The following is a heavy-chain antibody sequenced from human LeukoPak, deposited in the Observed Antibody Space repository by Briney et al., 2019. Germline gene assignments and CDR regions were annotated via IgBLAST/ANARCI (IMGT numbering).Heavy chain of an antibody. D-gene: IGHD1-1*01. J-gene: IGHJ5*02. Sequence: SVKVSCKASGGTFSSYAISWVRPAPGQGLDWMGGIIPIFGTANYAQKFQGRVTITTDESTSTAYMELSSLRSEDTAVYYCARDLGRSTTGTTGWFDPWGQGTLVTVSS. CDR3: ARDLGRSTTGTTGWFDP. CDR2: IIPIFGTA. V-gene: IGHV1-69*05. CDR1: GGTFSSYA.